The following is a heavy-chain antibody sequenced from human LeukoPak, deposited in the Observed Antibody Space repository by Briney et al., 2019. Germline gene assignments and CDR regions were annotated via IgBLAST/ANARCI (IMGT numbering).Heavy chain of an antibody. J-gene: IGHJ4*02. CDR1: GGSFSGYY. V-gene: IGHV4-34*01. Sequence: SETLSLTCAVYGGSFSGYYWSWIRQPPGKGLEWIGEINHSGSTNYNPSLKSRVTISVDTSKNQFSLRLSSVTAADTAVYYCARRDYDYVWGTYRRYRPFDYWGQGTLVTVSS. CDR2: INHSGST. D-gene: IGHD3-16*02. CDR3: ARRDYDYVWGTYRRYRPFDY.